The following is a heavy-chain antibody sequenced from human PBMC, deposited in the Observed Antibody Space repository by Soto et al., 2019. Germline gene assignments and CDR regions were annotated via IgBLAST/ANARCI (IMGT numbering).Heavy chain of an antibody. J-gene: IGHJ4*02. CDR3: AKFPPPTYYCSGGSCSHFDY. V-gene: IGHV3-23*01. Sequence: HPGGSLRLSCAASGFTFSSYAMSWVRQAPGKGLEWVSAISGSGGSTYYADSVKGRFTISRDNSKNTLYLQMNSLRAEDTAVYYCAKFPPPTYYCSGGSCSHFDYWGQGTPVTVSS. CDR1: GFTFSSYA. CDR2: ISGSGGST. D-gene: IGHD2-15*01.